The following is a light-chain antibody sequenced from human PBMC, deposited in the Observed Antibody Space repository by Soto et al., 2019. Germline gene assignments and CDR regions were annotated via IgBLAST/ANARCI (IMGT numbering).Light chain of an antibody. V-gene: IGKV3-15*01. CDR1: QSVSSK. Sequence: ETVMTQSPATLSLSPGERATLSCRASQSVSSKLVWYQQKPGQAPRFLIYGASTRATGIPARFRGSGSGTEFTLTINSLQSEDLAVYYCQQYNDGPPACGGGTKGEIK. CDR3: QQYNDGPPA. CDR2: GAS. J-gene: IGKJ4*01.